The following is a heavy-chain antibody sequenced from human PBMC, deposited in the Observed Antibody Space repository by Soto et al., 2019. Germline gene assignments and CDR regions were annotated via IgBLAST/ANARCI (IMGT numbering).Heavy chain of an antibody. J-gene: IGHJ5*02. CDR2: ISAYNGNT. D-gene: IGHD4-17*01. Sequence: ASVEGLCKASGYTFTSYGISWVRQAPGQGLEWMGWISAYNGNTNYAQKLQGRVTMTTDTSTSTAYMELRSLRSDDTAVYYCARGIGYGENNWFDPWGQGTLVTVSS. CDR1: GYTFTSYG. CDR3: ARGIGYGENNWFDP. V-gene: IGHV1-18*01.